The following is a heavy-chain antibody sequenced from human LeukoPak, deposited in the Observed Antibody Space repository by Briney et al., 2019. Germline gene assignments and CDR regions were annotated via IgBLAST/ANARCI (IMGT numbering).Heavy chain of an antibody. CDR1: GFTFNNYW. CDR3: ARTPDGADY. CDR2: IKQDGTEI. Sequence: PGGSLRLSCAASGFTFNNYWMTWFRQAPGKGLEWVANIKQDGTEIFYVDSVRGRFIISRDNAENSLYLQMNSLRVEDTAVYYSARTPDGADYWGQGTLVTVSS. V-gene: IGHV3-7*01. J-gene: IGHJ4*02. D-gene: IGHD3-10*01.